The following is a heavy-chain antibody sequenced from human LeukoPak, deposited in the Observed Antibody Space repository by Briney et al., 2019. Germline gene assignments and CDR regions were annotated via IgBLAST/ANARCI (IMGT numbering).Heavy chain of an antibody. CDR3: ARSVGYYGSATDY. CDR2: INHSGST. Sequence: SETLSLTCAVYGGSFSGYYWSWIRQPPGKGLEWIGEINHSGSTNYNPSLKSRVTISVDTSKNQFSLKLSSVTAADTAVYYCARSVGYYGSATDYWGRGTLVTVSS. J-gene: IGHJ4*02. D-gene: IGHD3-10*01. V-gene: IGHV4-34*01. CDR1: GGSFSGYY.